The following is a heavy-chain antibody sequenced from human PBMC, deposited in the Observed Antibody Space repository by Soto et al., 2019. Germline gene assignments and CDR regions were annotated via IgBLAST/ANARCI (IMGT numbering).Heavy chain of an antibody. Sequence: SETLSLTCTVSGVSISSYYWSWIRQPPGKGLEWIGYIYYSGSTKYNPSLRSRVTISEDTSKNQFSLKLSSVTAADTAVYYCARVDGRYSDSNVMDVWGQGTTVTVSS. CDR1: GVSISSYY. V-gene: IGHV4-59*01. CDR3: ARVDGRYSDSNVMDV. D-gene: IGHD3-22*01. CDR2: IYYSGST. J-gene: IGHJ6*02.